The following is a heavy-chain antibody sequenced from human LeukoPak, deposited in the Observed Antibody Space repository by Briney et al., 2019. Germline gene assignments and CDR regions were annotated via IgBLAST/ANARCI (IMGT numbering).Heavy chain of an antibody. V-gene: IGHV4-59*01. Sequence: SETLSLTCTVSGGSISNYYWSWIRQPPGKGLEWIGYIYHSGNTKYNPALQSRVTISVDTSKKQFSLKLNSVTAADTGIYYCARRRKVPAQRAGDAFDIWGQGTMVTVSS. J-gene: IGHJ3*02. CDR2: IYHSGNT. CDR3: ARRRKVPAQRAGDAFDI. CDR1: GGSISNYY. D-gene: IGHD2-21*02.